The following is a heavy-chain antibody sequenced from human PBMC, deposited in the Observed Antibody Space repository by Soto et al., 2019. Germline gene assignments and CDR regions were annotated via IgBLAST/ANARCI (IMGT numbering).Heavy chain of an antibody. V-gene: IGHV4-59*01. J-gene: IGHJ4*02. CDR3: ARGRISTDY. Sequence: QVQLQESGPGLVKPSETLSLTCTVSGGSISSYYWSWIRQPPGKGLEWIGYIYYSGSTNYNPSLKSQVTISVDTSKNQFSLKLSSVTAADTAVYYCARGRISTDYWGQGTLVTVSS. CDR1: GGSISSYY. D-gene: IGHD2-15*01. CDR2: IYYSGST.